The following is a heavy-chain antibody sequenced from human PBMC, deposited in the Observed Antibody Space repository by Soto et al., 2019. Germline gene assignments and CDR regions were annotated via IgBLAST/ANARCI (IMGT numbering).Heavy chain of an antibody. CDR1: GGSISSGGYS. V-gene: IGHV4-30-2*01. CDR3: ARDSSGWDY. D-gene: IGHD6-19*01. J-gene: IGHJ4*02. Sequence: SETLSLTCAVSGGSISSGGYSWSWIRQPPGKGLEWIGYIYHSGSTYYNPSLKSRVTISVDRSKNQFSLKLSSVTAADTAVYYCARDSSGWDYWGQGTLVTVSS. CDR2: IYHSGST.